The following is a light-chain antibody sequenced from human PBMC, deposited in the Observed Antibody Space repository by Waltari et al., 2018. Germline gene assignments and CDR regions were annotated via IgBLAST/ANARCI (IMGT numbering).Light chain of an antibody. CDR2: INRDGSH. CDR1: SGHSSNI. J-gene: IGLJ3*02. V-gene: IGLV4-69*01. Sequence: QLVLTQSPSASASLGASVKLTCTLDSGHSSNIVAWLHQQPEEGPRYLMKINRDGSHSKGDEIPDRFSGSSSGAGRYLTISSVQSGDEADYYCQTGGHGTWVFGGGTKLTVL. CDR3: QTGGHGTWV.